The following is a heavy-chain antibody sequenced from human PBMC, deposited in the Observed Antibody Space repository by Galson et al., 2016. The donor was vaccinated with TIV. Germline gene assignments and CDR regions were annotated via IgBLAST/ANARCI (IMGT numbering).Heavy chain of an antibody. CDR2: INPNGDDT. CDR1: GYPFTAYY. V-gene: IGHV1-2*02. D-gene: IGHD5-18*01. Sequence: SVKVSCKAFGYPFTAYYIHWVRQAPGQGPEWMGWINPNGDDTNYAQRFQGRVSMTRDTSISTAYMELSRLRSDDTAVFFCARGFNYGFDFYYGMDVWGQGTTVTVSS. CDR3: ARGFNYGFDFYYGMDV. J-gene: IGHJ6*02.